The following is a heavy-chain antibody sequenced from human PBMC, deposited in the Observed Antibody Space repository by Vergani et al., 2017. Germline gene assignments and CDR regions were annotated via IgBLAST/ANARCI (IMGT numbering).Heavy chain of an antibody. J-gene: IGHJ4*02. CDR1: GYSISSGYY. D-gene: IGHD3-22*01. CDR2: IYHSGST. V-gene: IGHV4-38-2*02. Sequence: QLQLQESGPGLVKPSETLSLTCTVSGYSISSGYYWGWIRQPPGKGLAWIGSIYHSGSTYYNPSLKSRVTISVDTSKNQFSLKLSSVTAADTAVYYCANDDXSGLWGQGTLVTVSS. CDR3: ANDDXSGL.